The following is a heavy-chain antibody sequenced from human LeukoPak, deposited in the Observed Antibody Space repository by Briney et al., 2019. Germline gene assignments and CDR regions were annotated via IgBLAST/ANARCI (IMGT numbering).Heavy chain of an antibody. V-gene: IGHV1-8*01. Sequence: ASVKVSCKASGYTFTSYDINWVRQATGQGLEWMGWMNPNSGDTGYAQKFQGRVTMTRNTPISTAYMELSSLRSEDTAVYYCARSITIFGVVIRYYYYGMDVWGQGTTVTVSS. CDR3: ARSITIFGVVIRYYYYGMDV. D-gene: IGHD3-3*01. CDR1: GYTFTSYD. CDR2: MNPNSGDT. J-gene: IGHJ6*02.